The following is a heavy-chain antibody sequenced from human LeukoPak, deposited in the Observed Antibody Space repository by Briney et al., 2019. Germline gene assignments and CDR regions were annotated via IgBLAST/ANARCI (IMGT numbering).Heavy chain of an antibody. J-gene: IGHJ6*03. Sequence: GASVKVSCKASGGTFSSYAISWVRQAPGQGLEWMGGIIPIFGTANYAQKFQGRVTITTDESTSTAYMELSSLRSEDTAVYYCARAASRKASNYYMDVWGKGTTVTVSS. V-gene: IGHV1-69*05. CDR3: ARAASRKASNYYMDV. CDR2: IIPIFGTA. D-gene: IGHD2-2*01. CDR1: GGTFSSYA.